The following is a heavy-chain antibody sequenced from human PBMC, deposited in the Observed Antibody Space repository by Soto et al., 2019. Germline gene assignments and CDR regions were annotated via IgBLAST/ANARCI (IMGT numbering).Heavy chain of an antibody. J-gene: IGHJ3*02. Sequence: QVQLVQSGAEVKKPGASVKVSCKASGYTFTSYGIIWVRQAPGQGLEWMGWISAYNGNTNYAQKLQGRVTMTTDTSTSTAYMELRSLRSDDTAVYYCARPGYYDSSGYKRGNAFDIWGQGTMVTLSS. CDR3: ARPGYYDSSGYKRGNAFDI. CDR1: GYTFTSYG. V-gene: IGHV1-18*01. CDR2: ISAYNGNT. D-gene: IGHD3-22*01.